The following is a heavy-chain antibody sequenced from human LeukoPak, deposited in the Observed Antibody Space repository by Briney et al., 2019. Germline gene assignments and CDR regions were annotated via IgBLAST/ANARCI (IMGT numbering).Heavy chain of an antibody. CDR1: GYTFTGYY. Sequence: ASVKVSCKASGYTFTGYYMHWVRQAPGQGLEWMGWINPNSGGTNYAQKFQGRVTMTRDTSIGTAYMELSRLRSDDTAVYYCARDPHVLRYFEIYGMDVWGQGTTVTVSS. CDR2: INPNSGGT. D-gene: IGHD3-9*01. CDR3: ARDPHVLRYFEIYGMDV. J-gene: IGHJ6*02. V-gene: IGHV1-2*02.